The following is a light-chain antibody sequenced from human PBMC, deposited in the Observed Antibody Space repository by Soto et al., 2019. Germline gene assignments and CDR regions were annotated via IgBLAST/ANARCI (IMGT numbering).Light chain of an antibody. CDR2: AAS. Sequence: DIQLTQSPSFLSASVGDRVTITCRASQGISSYLAWYQQKPGKAPKLLIYAASTLQSGVPSRFSGSGSGTEFTLTISSLQPEDFATYYCQQLNSSAWTFGQGTKVEIK. CDR1: QGISSY. J-gene: IGKJ1*01. V-gene: IGKV1-9*01. CDR3: QQLNSSAWT.